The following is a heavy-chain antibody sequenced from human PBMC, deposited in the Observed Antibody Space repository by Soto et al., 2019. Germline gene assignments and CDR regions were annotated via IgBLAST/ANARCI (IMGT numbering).Heavy chain of an antibody. D-gene: IGHD3-10*01. Sequence: QVQLVQSGAEVKKPGSSVKVSCKASGGTFSSYTISWVRQAPGQGLEWMGRIIPILGIANYAQKFQGRVTSTADKSTXXAXMXXRSLSAEDTDVYYCASSLHHHLIAMVRGESFPFDPWGQGTLVTVSS. J-gene: IGHJ5*02. V-gene: IGHV1-69*02. CDR3: ASSLHHHLIAMVRGESFPFDP. CDR1: GGTFSSYT. CDR2: IIPILGIA.